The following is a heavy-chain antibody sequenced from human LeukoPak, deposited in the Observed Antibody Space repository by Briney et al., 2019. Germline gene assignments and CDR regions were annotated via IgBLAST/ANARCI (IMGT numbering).Heavy chain of an antibody. V-gene: IGHV3-64*01. J-gene: IGHJ5*02. D-gene: IGHD6-13*01. CDR1: GFTFSSYA. CDR3: ARVGKNGYSSSRYSS. CDR2: MNRHGGST. Sequence: PGGSLRLSCAASGFTFSSYAMHWARQAPGKGLEYVSSMNRHGGSTYYDNSVKRRFTLSRDKAKTTLYHQMCSRRAEDMAIYFCARVGKNGYSSSRYSSWGEGALVTVSS.